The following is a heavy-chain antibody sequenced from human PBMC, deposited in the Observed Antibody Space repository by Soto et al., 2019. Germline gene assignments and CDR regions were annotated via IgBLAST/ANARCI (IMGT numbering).Heavy chain of an antibody. V-gene: IGHV1-69*12. CDR1: GGTVSSYA. J-gene: IGHJ6*02. CDR2: IIPIFGTA. CDR3: ARATVTNYYYYGMDV. D-gene: IGHD4-4*01. Sequence: QVQLVQSGAEVKKPGSSVKVSCKASGGTVSSYAISWVRQAPGQGLEWMGGIIPIFGTANYAQKFQGRVTITADESTSTAYMELSSLRSEDTAVYCCARATVTNYYYYGMDVWGQGTTVTVSS.